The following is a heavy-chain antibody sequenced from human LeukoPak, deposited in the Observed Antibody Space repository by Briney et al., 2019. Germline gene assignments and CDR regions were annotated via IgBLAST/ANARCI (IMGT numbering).Heavy chain of an antibody. D-gene: IGHD1-1*01. V-gene: IGHV3-7*05. CDR2: IKQDGSEK. Sequence: GGSLRLSCAASGFTFSSYWMSWVRQAPGKGLEWVANIKQDGSEKYYVDSVKGRFTISRDNAKNSLYLQMNSLRAEDTAVYYCARLRTTGTTIEIYCNGMDVWGQGTAVTVSS. CDR1: GFTFSSYW. CDR3: ARLRTTGTTIEIYCNGMDV. J-gene: IGHJ6*02.